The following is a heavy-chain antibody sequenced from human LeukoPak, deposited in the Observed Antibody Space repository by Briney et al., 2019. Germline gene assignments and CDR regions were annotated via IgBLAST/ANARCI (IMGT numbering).Heavy chain of an antibody. CDR3: AREYMATPDY. Sequence: SETLSLTCTVSGVSISSSSYYWGWIRQPPGKGLEWIGSIYYSGSTYYNPSLKSRVTISVDTSKNQFSLKLSSVTAADTAVYYCAREYMATPDYWGQGTLVTVSS. V-gene: IGHV4-39*07. J-gene: IGHJ4*02. D-gene: IGHD5-24*01. CDR1: GVSISSSSYY. CDR2: IYYSGST.